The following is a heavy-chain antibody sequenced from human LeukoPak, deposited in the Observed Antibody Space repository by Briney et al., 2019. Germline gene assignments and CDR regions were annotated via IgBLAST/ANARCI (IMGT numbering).Heavy chain of an antibody. CDR3: AASAMVNGMDV. Sequence: PGGSLRLSCAASGFTVSSNYMSWVRQAPGKGLEWVSVIYSGGSTYYADSVKGRFTISRDNSKNTLYRQMNSLRAEDTAVYYCAASAMVNGMDVWGQGTTVTVSS. V-gene: IGHV3-66*02. CDR1: GFTVSSNY. D-gene: IGHD5-18*01. CDR2: IYSGGST. J-gene: IGHJ6*02.